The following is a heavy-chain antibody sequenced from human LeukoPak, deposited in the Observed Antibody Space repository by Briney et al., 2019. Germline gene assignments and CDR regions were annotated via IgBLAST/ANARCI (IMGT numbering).Heavy chain of an antibody. D-gene: IGHD3-16*01. J-gene: IGHJ4*02. CDR1: GVSISSDY. CDR3: ARGARLFDS. CDR2: IYISGDT. V-gene: IGHV4-4*09. Sequence: SETLSLTCTVSGVSISSDYWSWIRQPPGKGLECIGYIYISGDTNYNPSLKSRVTMSLDMSKNQFSLKLSSLTAADTAVYYCARGARLFDSWGQGTLVTVSS.